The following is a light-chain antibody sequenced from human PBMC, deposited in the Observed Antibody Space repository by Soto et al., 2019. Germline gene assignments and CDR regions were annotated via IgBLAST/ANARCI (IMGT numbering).Light chain of an antibody. Sequence: QSALTQPPFASGSPGQSVTISCTGTSSDVGGYSYVSWYQQHPGKAPKLMIYEVSKRPSGVPDRFSGSKSGNTASLTVSGLQAEDEADYYCSSYAGSNILVFGGGTKVTVL. V-gene: IGLV2-8*01. CDR2: EVS. J-gene: IGLJ2*01. CDR3: SSYAGSNILV. CDR1: SSDVGGYSY.